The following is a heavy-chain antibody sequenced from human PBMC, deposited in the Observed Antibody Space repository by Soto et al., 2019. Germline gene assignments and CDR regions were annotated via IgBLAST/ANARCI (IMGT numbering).Heavy chain of an antibody. CDR1: GCSISRSNW. J-gene: IGHJ3*02. D-gene: IGHD3-22*01. CDR2: IYHSGGT. V-gene: IGHV4-4*02. CDR3: ARDQKHYYDSSGYYGNDAFDI. Sequence: SETLSLTCAASGCSISRSNWWSWVRQPPGKGLEWIGEIYHSGGTNYNPSLKSRVTISVDKSKNQFSLKLSSVTAADTAVYYCARDQKHYYDSSGYYGNDAFDIWGQGTMVTVSS.